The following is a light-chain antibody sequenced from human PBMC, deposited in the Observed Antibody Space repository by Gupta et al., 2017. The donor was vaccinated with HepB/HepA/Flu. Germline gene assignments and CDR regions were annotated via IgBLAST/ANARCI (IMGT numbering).Light chain of an antibody. V-gene: IGLV3-21*03. Sequence: SYVLTQPPTVSVAPGKTARITCGGNNIGSKSAHWYQQTPGQAPVLVVYDDSERPSGTPERISGSNSGNTATLTISRVEAGDEADYYCQVWDSSSDNLYVFGTGTKVTVL. CDR2: DDS. CDR3: QVWDSSSDNLYV. CDR1: NIGSKS. J-gene: IGLJ1*01.